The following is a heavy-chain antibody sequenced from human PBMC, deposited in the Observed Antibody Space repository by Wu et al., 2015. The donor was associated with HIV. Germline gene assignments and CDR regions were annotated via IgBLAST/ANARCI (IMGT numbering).Heavy chain of an antibody. CDR2: INPSGGAT. Sequence: QVQLVQSGAEVKKPGASVKVSCKTSGDTFIGYYMHWVRQAPGQGLEWVGWINPSGGATIYAEAFEGRVTVTTDTSMRTVYMELESLTSGDTAMYFCARDATPITTEFDYWGQGTLITVSS. CDR1: GDTFIGYY. CDR3: ARDATPITTEFDY. D-gene: IGHD4-11*01. V-gene: IGHV1-2*02. J-gene: IGHJ4*02.